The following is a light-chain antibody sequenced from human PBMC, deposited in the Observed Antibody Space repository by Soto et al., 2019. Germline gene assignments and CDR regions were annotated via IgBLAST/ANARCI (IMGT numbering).Light chain of an antibody. J-gene: IGKJ2*01. CDR1: QSLGKSH. CDR3: QHYDNSPPFT. CDR2: DAS. Sequence: EIVLTQSPGTLSLSPGERATLSCRASQSLGKSHLAWYQQKPGQSPRLLIYDASNRATGIADRFSGSGSGTDFTLTISRLEPDDFAVYFCQHYDNSPPFTFDQGTKLEIK. V-gene: IGKV3-20*01.